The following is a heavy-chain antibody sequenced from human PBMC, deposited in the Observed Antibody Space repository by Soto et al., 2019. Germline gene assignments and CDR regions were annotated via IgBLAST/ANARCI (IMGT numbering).Heavy chain of an antibody. V-gene: IGHV4-39*01. J-gene: IGHJ4*02. CDR1: GRSISSSSYY. CDR2: IYYSGST. D-gene: IGHD6-13*01. Sequence: SETLSLTCTFSGRSISSSSYYWGWIRQPPGKGLEWIGSIYYSGSTYYNPSLKSRVTISVDTSKNQFSLKLSSVTAADTAVYYCAGTGIAAARRAYWGPGTLVPVSS. CDR3: AGTGIAAARRAY.